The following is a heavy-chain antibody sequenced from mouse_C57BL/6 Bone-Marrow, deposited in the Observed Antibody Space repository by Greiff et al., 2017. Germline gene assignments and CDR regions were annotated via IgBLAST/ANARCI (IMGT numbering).Heavy chain of an antibody. V-gene: IGHV1-82*01. CDR2: IYPGDGDT. J-gene: IGHJ3*01. Sequence: VQLQQSGPELVKPGASVKISCKASGYAFSSSWMNWVKQRPGKGLEWIGRIYPGDGDTNYNGTFKGKATLTADKSSSTAYMQLSSLTSEDSAVYFCARMNPWFAYWGQGTLVTVSA. CDR1: GYAFSSSW. CDR3: ARMNPWFAY.